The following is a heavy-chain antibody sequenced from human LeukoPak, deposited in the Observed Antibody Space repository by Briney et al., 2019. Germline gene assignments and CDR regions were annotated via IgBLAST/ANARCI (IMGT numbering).Heavy chain of an antibody. D-gene: IGHD4-17*01. CDR3: AKVYDYGDLGWFDP. Sequence: GGSLRLSCAASGFTFSSYAMSWVRQAPGKGLEWVSAISGSGGSTYYADSVKGRFTISRDNSKNTLCLQMNSLRAEDTAVYYCAKVYDYGDLGWFDPWGQGTLVTVSS. V-gene: IGHV3-23*01. CDR2: ISGSGGST. CDR1: GFTFSSYA. J-gene: IGHJ5*02.